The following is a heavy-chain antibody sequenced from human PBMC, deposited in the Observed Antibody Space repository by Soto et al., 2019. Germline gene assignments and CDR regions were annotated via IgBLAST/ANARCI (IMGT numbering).Heavy chain of an antibody. V-gene: IGHV1-2*04. Sequence: SVKVSCKASGYTFTGYYMHWVRQAPVQGLEWMGWINPNSGGTNYAQKFQGWVTMTRDTSISTAYMELSRLRSDDTAVYYCARYGTGGCSGGSCYSTGYYYYGMDVWGQGTTVTVSS. CDR1: GYTFTGYY. CDR2: INPNSGGT. J-gene: IGHJ6*02. CDR3: ARYGTGGCSGGSCYSTGYYYYGMDV. D-gene: IGHD2-15*01.